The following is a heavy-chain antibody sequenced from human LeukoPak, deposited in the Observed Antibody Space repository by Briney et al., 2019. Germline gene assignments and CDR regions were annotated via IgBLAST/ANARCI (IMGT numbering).Heavy chain of an antibody. CDR2: ISWNSGSI. D-gene: IGHD2-2*02. Sequence: GRSLRLSCAASGFTFDDYAMHWVRQAPGKGLEWVSGISWNSGSIGYADSVKGRFTISRDNAKNSLYLQMNSLRAEDTALYYCAKAQNEVPAAIVCGMDVWGQGTTVTVSS. V-gene: IGHV3-9*01. CDR3: AKAQNEVPAAIVCGMDV. CDR1: GFTFDDYA. J-gene: IGHJ6*02.